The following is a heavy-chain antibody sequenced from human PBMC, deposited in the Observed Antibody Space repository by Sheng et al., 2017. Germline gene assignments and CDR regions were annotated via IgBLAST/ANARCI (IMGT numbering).Heavy chain of an antibody. J-gene: IGHJ4*02. D-gene: IGHD3-22*01. CDR3: AASLEDSSGYYPFDY. Sequence: GPEVKKPGTSVKVSCKASGFTFTSSAVQWVRQARGQRLEWIGWIVVGSGNTNYAQKFQERVTITRDMSTSTAYMELSSLRSEDTAVYYCAASLEDSSGYYPFDYWGQGTLVTVSS. CDR1: GFTFTSSA. V-gene: IGHV1-58*03. CDR2: IVVGSGNT.